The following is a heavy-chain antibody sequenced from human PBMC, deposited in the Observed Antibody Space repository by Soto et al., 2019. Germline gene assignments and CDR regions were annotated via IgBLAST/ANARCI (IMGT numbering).Heavy chain of an antibody. J-gene: IGHJ6*02. D-gene: IGHD1-1*01. CDR3: ARGLLLEPLGGYGMDV. Sequence: ASVKVSCKASGYTFTGYYMHWVRQAPGQGLEWMGWINPNSGGTNYAQKFQGWVTMTRGTSISTAYMELSRLRSDDTAVYYCARGLLLEPLGGYGMDVWGQGTTVTVSS. V-gene: IGHV1-2*04. CDR1: GYTFTGYY. CDR2: INPNSGGT.